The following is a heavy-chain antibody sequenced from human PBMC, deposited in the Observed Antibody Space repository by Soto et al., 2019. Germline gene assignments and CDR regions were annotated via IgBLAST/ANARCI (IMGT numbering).Heavy chain of an antibody. D-gene: IGHD3-3*02. V-gene: IGHV1-18*04. J-gene: IGHJ6*02. CDR1: GYTFTRYG. CDR2: ISAYNGNT. CDR3: ARVSEATRYYYYGMDV. Sequence: QVQLVQSGAEVKKPGASVKVSCKASGYTFTRYGISWVRQAPGQGLEWMGWISAYNGNTNYAQKLQGRVTMTTDTSTSTAYMELRSLRSDETAVYYCARVSEATRYYYYGMDVWGQGTTVTVSS.